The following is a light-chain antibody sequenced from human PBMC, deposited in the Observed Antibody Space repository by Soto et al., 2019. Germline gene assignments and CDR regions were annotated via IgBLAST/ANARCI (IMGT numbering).Light chain of an antibody. CDR3: QQSYSTPT. CDR1: QSVSIY. CDR2: ASS. V-gene: IGKV1-39*01. Sequence: DIQMTQSPSSLSASVGDRVTITCRTSQSVSIYVNWYQQKPGKAPILLIYASSSLQSGVPSRFSASGSGTDFTLTISSLEPEDFATYYCQQSYSTPTFGQGTKVEIK. J-gene: IGKJ2*01.